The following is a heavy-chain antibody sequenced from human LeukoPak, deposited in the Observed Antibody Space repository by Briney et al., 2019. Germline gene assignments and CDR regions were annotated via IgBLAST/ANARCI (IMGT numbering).Heavy chain of an antibody. V-gene: IGHV3-66*01. CDR1: GFTVSSNY. D-gene: IGHD2-2*01. J-gene: IGHJ4*02. CDR2: IYSVGTT. CDR3: AKDEGQRKGGAFDY. Sequence: GGSLRLSCAASGFTVSSNYMSWVRQAPGKGLEWVSVIYSVGTTYYADSVKGRFTISRDNSKNTLYLQMDSLRAEDTAVYYCAKDEGQRKGGAFDYWGQGTLVTVSS.